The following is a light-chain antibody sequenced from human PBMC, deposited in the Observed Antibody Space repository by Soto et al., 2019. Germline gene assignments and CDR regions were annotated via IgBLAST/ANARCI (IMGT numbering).Light chain of an antibody. CDR1: SSDVGGYNY. CDR2: DVT. CDR3: SSYAGSNNWV. Sequence: QSVLTQPPSASGSPGQPVTISCTGTSSDVGGYNYVSWYQQHPGKAPKLMIYDVTKRPSGVPDRFSGSKSGSTASLTVSGLQAEDEADYYCSSYAGSNNWVFGGGTQLTVL. V-gene: IGLV2-8*01. J-gene: IGLJ3*02.